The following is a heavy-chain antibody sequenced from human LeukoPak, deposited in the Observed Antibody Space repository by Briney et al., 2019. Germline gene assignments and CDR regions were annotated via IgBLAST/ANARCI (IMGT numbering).Heavy chain of an antibody. V-gene: IGHV3-30*02. CDR2: MRYDGSNK. CDR1: GFTFSSYG. CDR3: AKEATTLPYYYYYMAV. D-gene: IGHD4-17*01. J-gene: IGHJ6*03. Sequence: PGGSLRLSCAASGFTFSSYGMHWVRQAPGKGLEWVAFMRYDGSNKYYADSVKGRFTISRDNSKNTLYLQMNSLRAEDTAVYYCAKEATTLPYYYYYMAVCGKGTTVTVSS.